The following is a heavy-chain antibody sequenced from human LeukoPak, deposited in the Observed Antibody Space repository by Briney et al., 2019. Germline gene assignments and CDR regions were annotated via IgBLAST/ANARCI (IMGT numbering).Heavy chain of an antibody. CDR3: ARIISGSWKNLDY. CDR2: ISEDGSIK. J-gene: IGHJ4*02. V-gene: IGHV3-30*03. D-gene: IGHD6-13*01. Sequence: GGSLRLSCAASGFAFSSCGIHWVRQAPGKGLEWVALISEDGSIKFYADSVKGRFTISGDNSKNTLYLQMNSLRAEDTAVYYCARIISGSWKNLDYWGQGTLVIVSS. CDR1: GFAFSSCG.